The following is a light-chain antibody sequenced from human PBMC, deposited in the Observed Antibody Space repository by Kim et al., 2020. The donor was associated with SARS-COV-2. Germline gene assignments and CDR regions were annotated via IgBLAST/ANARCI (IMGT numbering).Light chain of an antibody. V-gene: IGKV1-17*01. J-gene: IGKJ5*01. CDR3: LQNNSYPIT. CDR2: GAS. CDR1: QDIRND. Sequence: ASEGDRVTITCRASQDIRNDLGWYKQSPGRAPKRLIYGASSLQSGVPSRFSGSGSGTEFTLTISSLQPEDFATYFCLQNNSYPITFGQGTRVEIK.